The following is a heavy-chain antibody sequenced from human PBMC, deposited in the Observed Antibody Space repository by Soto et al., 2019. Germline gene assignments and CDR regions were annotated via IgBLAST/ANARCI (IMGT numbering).Heavy chain of an antibody. CDR1: GFTFSSYS. CDR3: ARALTTVVTPVGY. Sequence: EVQLVESGGGLVKPGGSLRLSCAASGFTFSSYSMNWVRQAPGKGLEWVSSISSSSSYIYYADSVKGRFTISRDNAKNSLYLQMNSLSAEDTAVYYCARALTTVVTPVGYWGQGTLVTVSS. CDR2: ISSSSSYI. V-gene: IGHV3-21*01. J-gene: IGHJ4*02. D-gene: IGHD4-17*01.